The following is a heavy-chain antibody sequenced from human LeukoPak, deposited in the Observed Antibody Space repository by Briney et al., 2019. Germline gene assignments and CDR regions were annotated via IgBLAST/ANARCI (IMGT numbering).Heavy chain of an antibody. V-gene: IGHV3-66*01. CDR2: IYSGGST. J-gene: IGHJ4*02. CDR1: GFTVSSNY. Sequence: GGSLRLSCAASGFTVSSNYMSWVRQAPGKGLEWVSVIYSGGSTYYADSVKGRFTISRDNSKNTLYLQMNSLRAEDTAVYYCATWPVRSAFDYWGQGTLVTVSS. CDR3: ATWPVRSAFDY. D-gene: IGHD6-19*01.